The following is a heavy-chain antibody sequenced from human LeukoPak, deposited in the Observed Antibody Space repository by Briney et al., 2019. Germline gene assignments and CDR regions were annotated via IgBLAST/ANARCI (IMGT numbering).Heavy chain of an antibody. CDR1: RGSINRSGYY. V-gene: IGHV4-39*01. CDR2: IYYSGRT. D-gene: IGHD4-11*01. CDR3: AHSNTWAWYFDI. Sequence: SETLSLTCIVSRGSINRSGYYWGWIRQPPGMGLEWIGSIYYSGRTYHNPSLKSRVTISVDTPKNQFSLNLTSVTAADKAVYYCAHSNTWAWYFDIWGRGTLVTVSS. J-gene: IGHJ2*01.